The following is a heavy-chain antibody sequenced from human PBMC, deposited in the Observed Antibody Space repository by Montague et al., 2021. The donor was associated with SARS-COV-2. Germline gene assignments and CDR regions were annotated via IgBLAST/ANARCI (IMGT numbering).Heavy chain of an antibody. CDR1: GYSFSSYW. D-gene: IGHD3-10*01. CDR3: ARHEVYYDGPVAVPFDL. Sequence: QSVAEVKKPGESLKISCKGYGYSFSSYWIAWVRQMPGKGLEYMRIIYPRDLDTKYSPAFQGQVSISADKSISTAYLQWSSLKASDTAMYYCARHEVYYDGPVAVPFDLWGQGALVTVSS. J-gene: IGHJ4*02. V-gene: IGHV5-51*01. CDR2: IYPRDLDT.